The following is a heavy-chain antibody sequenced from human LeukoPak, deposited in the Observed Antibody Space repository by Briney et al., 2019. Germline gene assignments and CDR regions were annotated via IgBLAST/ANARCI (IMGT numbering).Heavy chain of an antibody. D-gene: IGHD3-3*01. Sequence: PETLSLTCAVYGGSFSGYYWSWIRQPPGKGLEWIGEINHSGSTNYNPSLKSRVTISVDTSKNQFSLKLSSVTAADTAVYYCASLEWEPYDAFDIWGQGTMVTVSS. V-gene: IGHV4-34*01. CDR1: GGSFSGYY. CDR3: ASLEWEPYDAFDI. CDR2: INHSGST. J-gene: IGHJ3*02.